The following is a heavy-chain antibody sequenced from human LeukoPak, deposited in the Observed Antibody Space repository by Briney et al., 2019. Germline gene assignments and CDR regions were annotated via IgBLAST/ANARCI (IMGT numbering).Heavy chain of an antibody. CDR2: INPNSGGS. J-gene: IGHJ4*02. CDR1: GYTFSVYY. D-gene: IGHD5-24*01. V-gene: IGHV1-2*02. CDR3: AGDGYNSRRFFDY. Sequence: GASVKVSCKASGYTFSVYYMHWVRQAPGQGLEWMGWINPNSGGSNYAQKFQGRVTMTSDTSINTAYMELSRLISDDTAVYYCAGDGYNSRRFFDYWGQGTLVTVSS.